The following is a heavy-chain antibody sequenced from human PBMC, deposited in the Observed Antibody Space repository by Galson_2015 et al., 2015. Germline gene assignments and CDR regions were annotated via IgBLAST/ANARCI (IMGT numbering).Heavy chain of an antibody. CDR2: IDWGDDK. V-gene: IGHV2-70*01. J-gene: IGHJ4*02. Sequence: PALVKPTQTLTLTCTFSGFSLSTSGMCVSWIRQPPGKALEWLAVIDWGDDKYYNTPLKARLTISKDTSKNQAVLTMTNMDPMDTATYYCTRGGCSSGGELPYFDYWGQGTLVTVSS. D-gene: IGHD6-19*01. CDR1: GFSLSTSGMC. CDR3: TRGGCSSGGELPYFDY.